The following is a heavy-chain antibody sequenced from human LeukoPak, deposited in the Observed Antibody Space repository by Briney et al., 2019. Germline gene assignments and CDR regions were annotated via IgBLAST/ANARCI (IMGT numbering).Heavy chain of an antibody. CDR2: ITSSSSYI. Sequence: PGGSLRLSCAASGFPFSSYSMNWVRQAPGKGLEWVSSITSSSSYIYYADSVKGRFTISRDNAKNSPYLQMNSLRAEDTAVYYCARDWSSVDTAVAYYFDFWGQGTLVTVSS. D-gene: IGHD5-18*01. J-gene: IGHJ4*02. V-gene: IGHV3-21*01. CDR1: GFPFSSYS. CDR3: ARDWSSVDTAVAYYFDF.